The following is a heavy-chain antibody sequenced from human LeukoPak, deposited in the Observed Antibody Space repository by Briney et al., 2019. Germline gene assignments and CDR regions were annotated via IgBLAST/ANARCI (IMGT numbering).Heavy chain of an antibody. V-gene: IGHV1-2*02. CDR1: GYTFTGYY. Sequence: ASVKVSCKASGYTFTGYYMHWVRQAPGQGLEWMGWINPNSGGTNYAQKFQGRVTMTRDTSISTAYMELSRLRSDDTAVYYCARSRIVNGFLEWLLHFDYWGQGTLVTVSS. J-gene: IGHJ4*02. D-gene: IGHD3-3*01. CDR2: INPNSGGT. CDR3: ARSRIVNGFLEWLLHFDY.